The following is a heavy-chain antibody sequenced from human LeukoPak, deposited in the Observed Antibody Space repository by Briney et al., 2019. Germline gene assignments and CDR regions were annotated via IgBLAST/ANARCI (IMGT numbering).Heavy chain of an antibody. CDR1: GFPFGSYV. D-gene: IGHD3-9*01. CDR2: INHNAEMI. V-gene: IGHV3-48*02. J-gene: IGHJ4*02. Sequence: GGSLRLSCEASGFPFGSYVMSWVRLAPGKGLEWIAYINHNAEMIFYPDFVKGRFSISRDNAKNSLYLQMNALRYEDTAIYYCARDHDWAFDLWGQGTLVTVSS. CDR3: ARDHDWAFDL.